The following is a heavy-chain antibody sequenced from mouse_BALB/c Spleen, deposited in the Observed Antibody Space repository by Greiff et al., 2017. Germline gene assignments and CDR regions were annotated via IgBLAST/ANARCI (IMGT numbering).Heavy chain of an antibody. J-gene: IGHJ3*01. CDR1: GFSLTSYG. CDR3: ARDVTTVVEGFAY. V-gene: IGHV2-9*02. CDR2: IWAGGST. D-gene: IGHD1-1*01. Sequence: VQLVESGPGLVAPSQSLSITCTVSGFSLTSYGVHWVRQPPGKGLEWLGVIWAGGSTNYNSALMSRLSISKDNSKSQVFLKMNSLQTDDTAMYYCARDVTTVVEGFAYWGQGTLVTVSA.